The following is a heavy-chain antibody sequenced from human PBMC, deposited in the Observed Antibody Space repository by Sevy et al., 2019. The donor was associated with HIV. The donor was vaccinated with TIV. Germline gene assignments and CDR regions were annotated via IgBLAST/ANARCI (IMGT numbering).Heavy chain of an antibody. CDR1: GFTFSGSA. J-gene: IGHJ4*02. D-gene: IGHD3-10*01. CDR2: IRSKANSYAT. CDR3: TRRITMVRGVTFDY. V-gene: IGHV3-73*01. Sequence: GGSLRLSCAASGFTFSGSAMHWVRQASGKGLEWVGRIRSKANSYATAYAASVKGRFTISRDDSKNTAYLQMNSLKTEDTAVYYCTRRITMVRGVTFDYWGQGTLFTVSS.